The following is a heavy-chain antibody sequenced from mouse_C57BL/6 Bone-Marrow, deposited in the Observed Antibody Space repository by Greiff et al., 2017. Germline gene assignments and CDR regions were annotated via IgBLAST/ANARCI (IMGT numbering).Heavy chain of an antibody. CDR3: AREGVTTVEDYFDY. CDR1: GYTFTDYY. CDR2: INPNNGGT. J-gene: IGHJ2*01. Sequence: VQLQQSGPELVKPGASVKISCKASGYTFTDYYMNWVKQSHGKSLEWIGDINPNNGGTSYNQKFKGKATLTVDKSSSTAYMELRSLTSEDSAVYYCAREGVTTVEDYFDYWGQGTTLTVSS. D-gene: IGHD1-1*01. V-gene: IGHV1-26*01.